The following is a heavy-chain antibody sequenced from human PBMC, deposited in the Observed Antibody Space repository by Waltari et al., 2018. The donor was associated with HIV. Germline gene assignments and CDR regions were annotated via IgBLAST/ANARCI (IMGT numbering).Heavy chain of an antibody. CDR2: INPNSGGT. D-gene: IGHD3-22*01. CDR3: ARVPYYYDTSAYPDY. Sequence: QVQLVQSGAEVEKPGASVKVSCKASGYPFTGYYMHWVRQAPGQGLEWMGWINPNSGGTNYAQKFQGRVTMTRDTSITTAYMEVSRLRSDDTAVYYCARVPYYYDTSAYPDYWGQGTLVTVSS. J-gene: IGHJ4*02. V-gene: IGHV1-2*02. CDR1: GYPFTGYY.